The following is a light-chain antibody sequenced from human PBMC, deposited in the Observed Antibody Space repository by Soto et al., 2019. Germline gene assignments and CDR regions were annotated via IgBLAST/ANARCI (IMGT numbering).Light chain of an antibody. V-gene: IGLV2-14*01. CDR3: ASYTTTFSYV. Sequence: QSVLTQPASVSGSPGQSITISCTGTSSDVGGYNYVSWYQQHPGKAPKLMIYDVSNRPSVVSNRFSGSKSGNTASLTSSGLQAEDAADYYCASYTTTFSYVFGSGTKLTVL. CDR2: DVS. J-gene: IGLJ1*01. CDR1: SSDVGGYNY.